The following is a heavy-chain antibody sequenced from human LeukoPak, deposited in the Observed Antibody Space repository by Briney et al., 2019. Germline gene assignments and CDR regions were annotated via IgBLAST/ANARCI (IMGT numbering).Heavy chain of an antibody. V-gene: IGHV3-74*01. CDR1: GFTFSSYW. D-gene: IGHD6-13*01. J-gene: IGHJ4*02. CDR2: INSDGSST. CDR3: ASRAFLGGSSSWFFDY. Sequence: PGGSLRLSCAASGFTFSSYWMHWVRQAPGKGLVWVSRINSDGSSTSYADSVKGRFTISRDNAKNSLYLQMNSLRAEDTALYYCASRAFLGGSSSWFFDYWGQGTLVTVSS.